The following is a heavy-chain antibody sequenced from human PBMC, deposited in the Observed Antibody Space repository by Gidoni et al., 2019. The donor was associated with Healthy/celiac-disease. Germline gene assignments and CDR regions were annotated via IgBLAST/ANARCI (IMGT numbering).Heavy chain of an antibody. Sequence: EVQLVESGGGLVQPGGSLRLSGAASGLAFSSESMNWVRQAPGKGLVWVSFISSSSSTIYYADSVKGRFTISRDNAKNSLYLQMNSLRAEDTAVYYCARGVILLWFGELTEYYFDYWGQGTLVTVSS. V-gene: IGHV3-48*04. CDR3: ARGVILLWFGELTEYYFDY. CDR1: GLAFSSES. D-gene: IGHD3-10*01. J-gene: IGHJ4*02. CDR2: ISSSSSTI.